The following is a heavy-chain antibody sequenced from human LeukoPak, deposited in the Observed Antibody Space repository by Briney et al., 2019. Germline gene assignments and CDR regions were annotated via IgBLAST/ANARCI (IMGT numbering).Heavy chain of an antibody. CDR3: ARADRSGYFGNVVAFDI. V-gene: IGHV4-61*02. CDR2: IHISGST. D-gene: IGHD3-22*01. J-gene: IGHJ3*02. Sequence: KPSETLSLTCTVSGGPINSGSYSWTWIRQPAGKGLEWIGRIHISGSTHYTPSLKSRVTISVDTSKNQFSLKLSSVTAADTAVYYCARADRSGYFGNVVAFDIWGQGTMVTVSS. CDR1: GGPINSGSYS.